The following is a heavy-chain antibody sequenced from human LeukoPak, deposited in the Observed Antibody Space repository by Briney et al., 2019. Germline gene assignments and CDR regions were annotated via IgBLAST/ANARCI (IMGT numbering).Heavy chain of an antibody. CDR3: VREGTKGTLAIRC. CDR2: IHEDGDEM. V-gene: IGHV3-7*01. J-gene: IGHJ4*02. Sequence: GGSLRLSCAASGFTFDAYTMAWVRQAPGKGLEWVANIHEDGDEMNYVDAVKGRFTISRDNAEKSVFLQLNSLRVEDTAIYYCVREGTKGTLAIRCWGQGTVVTVSS. CDR1: GFTFDAYT. D-gene: IGHD2-21*01.